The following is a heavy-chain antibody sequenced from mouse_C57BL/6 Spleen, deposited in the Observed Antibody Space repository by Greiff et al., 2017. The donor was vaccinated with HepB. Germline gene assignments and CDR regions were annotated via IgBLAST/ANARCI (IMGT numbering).Heavy chain of an antibody. CDR2: IYPGSGYT. J-gene: IGHJ3*01. D-gene: IGHD2-2*01. CDR3: ARSLYGYDAAWFAY. CDR1: GYTFTDYY. V-gene: IGHV1-76*01. Sequence: VQLVESGAELVRPGASVKLSCKASGYTFTDYYIHWVKQRPGQGLEWIARIYPGSGYTYYNEKFKGKATLTADKSSSTAYMQRSSLTSEDSAVYFCARSLYGYDAAWFAYWGQGTLVTVSA.